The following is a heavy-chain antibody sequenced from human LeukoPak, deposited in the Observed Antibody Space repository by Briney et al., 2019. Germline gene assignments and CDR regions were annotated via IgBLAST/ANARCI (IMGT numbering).Heavy chain of an antibody. V-gene: IGHV4-61*02. Sequence: PSETLSLTCTVSGGSISSGSYYWSWIRQPAGKGLEWIGRIYTSGSTNYNPSLKSRVTISVDTSKNQFSLKLSSVTAADTAVYYCARGHYDSSGYYFDYWGQGTLVTVSS. J-gene: IGHJ4*02. D-gene: IGHD3-22*01. CDR2: IYTSGST. CDR3: ARGHYDSSGYYFDY. CDR1: GGSISSGSYY.